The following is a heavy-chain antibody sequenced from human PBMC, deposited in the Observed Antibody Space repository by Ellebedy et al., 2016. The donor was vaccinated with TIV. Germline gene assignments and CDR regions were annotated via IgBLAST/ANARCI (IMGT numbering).Heavy chain of an antibody. Sequence: SETLSLTXTASGGSINSDYWSWIRQPAGKGLEWIGRIYSDGSTNYNPSLKRRVTMSVDTSKNHFSLNLRFVTAADTAVYYCAKLGVTSYTRDYWGQGTLVTVSS. CDR2: IYSDGST. CDR3: AKLGVTSYTRDY. CDR1: GGSINSDY. J-gene: IGHJ4*02. D-gene: IGHD3-9*01. V-gene: IGHV4-4*07.